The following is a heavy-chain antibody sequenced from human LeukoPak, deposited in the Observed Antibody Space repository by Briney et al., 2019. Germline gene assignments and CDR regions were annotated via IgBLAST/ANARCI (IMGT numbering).Heavy chain of an antibody. Sequence: ASVKVSCKASGYTFTSYDINWVRQATGQGLEWMGWMNPNSGNTGYAQKFQGRVTMTRNTSISTAYMELSSLRSEDTAVYYCARGGINDFWSGYLYYYYDMDVWGQGTTVTVSS. J-gene: IGHJ6*02. CDR2: MNPNSGNT. CDR1: GYTFTSYD. V-gene: IGHV1-8*01. CDR3: ARGGINDFWSGYLYYYYDMDV. D-gene: IGHD3-3*01.